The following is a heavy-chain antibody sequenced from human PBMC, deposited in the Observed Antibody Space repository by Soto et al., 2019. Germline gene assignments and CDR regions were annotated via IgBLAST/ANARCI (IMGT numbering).Heavy chain of an antibody. D-gene: IGHD6-19*01. J-gene: IGHJ5*02. V-gene: IGHV4-61*01. CDR3: ERETVAAVAGSGFDP. CDR1: GGSVSSGSYY. CDR2: IYYSGST. Sequence: PSETLSLTCTVSGGSVSSGSYYWSWIRQPPGKGLEWIGYIYYSGSTNYNPSLKSRVTISVDTSKNQFSLKLSSVTAADTAVYYCERETVAAVAGSGFDPWGQGTLVTVSS.